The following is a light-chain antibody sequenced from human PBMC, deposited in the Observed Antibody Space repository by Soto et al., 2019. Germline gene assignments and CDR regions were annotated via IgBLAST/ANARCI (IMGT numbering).Light chain of an antibody. CDR2: GAS. CDR3: QQYGSSSWT. J-gene: IGKJ1*01. V-gene: IGKV3-20*01. CDR1: QRVSGSY. Sequence: EVVLTQSPGTLSLSPGESAILSCRASQRVSGSYLAWYQQKPGQAPRLLIDGASSRATGIPDRFSGSGSGTDFTLTISRLEPEDFAVYYCQQYGSSSWTFGQGTKVEIK.